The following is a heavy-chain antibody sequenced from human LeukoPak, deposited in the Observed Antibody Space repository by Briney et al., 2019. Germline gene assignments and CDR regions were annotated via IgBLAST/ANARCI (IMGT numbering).Heavy chain of an antibody. V-gene: IGHV3-30*02. CDR2: IRYDGSNK. CDR1: GFTFSSYG. CDR3: ARDGGNAFDI. J-gene: IGHJ3*02. Sequence: GGSLRLSCAASGFTFSSYGMHWVRQAPGKGLEWVAFIRYDGSNKYYADSVKGRFTISRDNSKNTLYLQMNSLRAEDTAVYYCARDGGNAFDIWGQGTLVTVSS. D-gene: IGHD3-3*01.